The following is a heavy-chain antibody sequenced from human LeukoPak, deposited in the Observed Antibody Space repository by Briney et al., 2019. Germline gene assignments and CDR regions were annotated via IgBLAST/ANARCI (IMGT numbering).Heavy chain of an antibody. CDR3: ARDFSMSFDY. CDR2: IYTSGST. J-gene: IGHJ4*02. D-gene: IGHD2/OR15-2a*01. CDR1: GVSISSGSYY. V-gene: IGHV4-61*02. Sequence: PSETLSLTCTVSGVSISSGSYYWSWIRQPAGKGLEWIGRIYTSGSTNYNPSLKSRVTISVDTSKNQFSLKLSSVTAADTAVYYCARDFSMSFDYWGQGTLVTVSS.